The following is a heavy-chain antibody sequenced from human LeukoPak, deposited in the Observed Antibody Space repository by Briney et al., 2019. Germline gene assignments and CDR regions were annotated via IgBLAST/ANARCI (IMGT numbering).Heavy chain of an antibody. D-gene: IGHD6-6*01. CDR1: GGSISSYY. CDR3: ARLWDSSSSLDY. J-gene: IGHJ4*02. V-gene: IGHV4-59*08. CDR2: IYYSGGT. Sequence: KPSETLSLTCTVSGGSISSYYWTWIRQPPGKGLGLEWIGYIYYSGGTNYNPSLKSRVTISIDTSKNQDSLKLSSVTAADTAVYYCARLWDSSSSLDYWGQGTLVTVSS.